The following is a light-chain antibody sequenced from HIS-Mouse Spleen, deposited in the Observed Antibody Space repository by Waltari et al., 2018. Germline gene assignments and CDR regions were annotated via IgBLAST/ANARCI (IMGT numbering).Light chain of an antibody. V-gene: IGLV2-14*01. CDR3: SSYTSSSILYV. J-gene: IGLJ1*01. Sequence: QSALTHPAPVPGSPGQSITISCPGTSRYVGGLTFAPWYQQHPAKAPKLMIYEVSNRPSGVSNRFSGSKSGNTASLTISGLQAEDEADYYCSSYTSSSILYVFGTGTKVTVL. CDR2: EVS. CDR1: SRYVGGLTF.